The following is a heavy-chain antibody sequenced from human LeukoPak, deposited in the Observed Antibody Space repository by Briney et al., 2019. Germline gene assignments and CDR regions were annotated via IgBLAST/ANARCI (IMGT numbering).Heavy chain of an antibody. D-gene: IGHD3-3*01. CDR1: GGSISGSSYY. V-gene: IGHV4-39*07. J-gene: IGHJ6*02. CDR3: ARNGRYDFWSGYPYYGMDV. CDR2: IYYSGSA. Sequence: SETLSLTCTVSGGSISGSSYYWGWIRQPPGKGLEWIGSIYYSGSAYYNPSLKSRVTISVDTSKNQFSLKLSSVTAADTAVYYCARNGRYDFWSGYPYYGMDVWGQGTTVTVSS.